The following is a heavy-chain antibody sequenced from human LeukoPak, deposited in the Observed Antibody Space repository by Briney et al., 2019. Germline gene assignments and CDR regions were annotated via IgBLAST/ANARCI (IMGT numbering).Heavy chain of an antibody. D-gene: IGHD3-9*01. CDR3: AGLSKGRYFDYIFDH. CDR1: GGSVSSYEYY. CDR2: TYYSGST. Sequence: SETLSLTCTVSGGSVSSYEYYWGWIRQPPGKGLEWIGNTYYSGSTYYNPSLKSRLTMSVDTSKNQFSLKMSSVTAADTAVYYCAGLSKGRYFDYIFDHWGQGALVTVSS. J-gene: IGHJ4*02. V-gene: IGHV4-39*01.